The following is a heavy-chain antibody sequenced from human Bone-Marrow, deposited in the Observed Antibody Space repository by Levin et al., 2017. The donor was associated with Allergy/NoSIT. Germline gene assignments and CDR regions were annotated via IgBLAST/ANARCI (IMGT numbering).Heavy chain of an antibody. CDR2: INPSGGST. V-gene: IGHV1-46*01. J-gene: IGHJ6*02. CDR1: GYTFTSYY. CDR3: ARERERDIVVVPAAWAYYYYYGMDV. D-gene: IGHD2-2*01. Sequence: ASVKVSCKASGYTFTSYYMHWVRQAPGQGLEWMGIINPSGGSTSYAQKFQGRVTMTRDTSTSTVYMELSSLRSEDTAVYYCARERERDIVVVPAAWAYYYYYGMDVWGQGTTVTVSS.